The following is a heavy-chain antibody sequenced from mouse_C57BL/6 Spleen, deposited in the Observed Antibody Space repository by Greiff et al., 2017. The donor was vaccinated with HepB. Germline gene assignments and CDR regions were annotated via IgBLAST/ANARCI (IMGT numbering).Heavy chain of an antibody. CDR3: ARGNWDEGAMDY. J-gene: IGHJ4*01. CDR2: IYPRSGNT. D-gene: IGHD4-1*01. Sequence: VNVVESGAELARPGASVKLSCKASGYTFTSYGISWVKQRTGQGLEWIGEIYPRSGNTYYNEKFKGKATLTADKSSSTAYMELRSLTSEDSAVYFCARGNWDEGAMDYWGQGTSVTVSS. CDR1: GYTFTSYG. V-gene: IGHV1-81*01.